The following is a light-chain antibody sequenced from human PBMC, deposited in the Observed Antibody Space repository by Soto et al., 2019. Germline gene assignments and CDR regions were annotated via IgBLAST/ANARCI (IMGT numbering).Light chain of an antibody. CDR3: QQSYSTPVT. J-gene: IGKJ4*01. CDR1: QSISSH. CDR2: AAS. V-gene: IGKV1-39*01. Sequence: DIQMTQSPSSLSASVGDRVTITCRASQSISSHLNWYQQKAGKAPKLLIYAASSLQSGVPSRFSGSGSGTDFTLTISSLQPEDFATYYCQQSYSTPVTFGGGTKVEIK.